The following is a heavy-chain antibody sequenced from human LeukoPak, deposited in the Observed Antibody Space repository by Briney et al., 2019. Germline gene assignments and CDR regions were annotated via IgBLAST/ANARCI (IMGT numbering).Heavy chain of an antibody. CDR2: ISSSGSTI. Sequence: GGSLRLSCAASGFTFSSYEMNWVRQAPGKGLEWASYISSSGSTIYYADSVKGRFTISRDNAKNSLYLQMNSLRAEDTAVYYCARESMIVVGAHDYWGQGTLVTVSS. J-gene: IGHJ4*02. V-gene: IGHV3-48*03. D-gene: IGHD3-22*01. CDR1: GFTFSSYE. CDR3: ARESMIVVGAHDY.